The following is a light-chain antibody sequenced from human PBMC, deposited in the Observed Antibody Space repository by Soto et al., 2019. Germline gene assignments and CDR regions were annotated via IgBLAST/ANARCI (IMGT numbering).Light chain of an antibody. Sequence: EIVMTQSPATLSVSPGERATLSCRASQSVSSNLAWYQQKPGQAPRLLIYGASTRATGIPARFSGSGSGTDFTLTISSPQSEDFAVYYCQHYNNWPPWTFGQGTKVDIK. CDR1: QSVSSN. V-gene: IGKV3-15*01. CDR2: GAS. J-gene: IGKJ1*01. CDR3: QHYNNWPPWT.